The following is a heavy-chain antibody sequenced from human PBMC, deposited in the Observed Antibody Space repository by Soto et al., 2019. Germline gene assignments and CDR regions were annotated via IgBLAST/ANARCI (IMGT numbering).Heavy chain of an antibody. CDR3: AKDEAYYFDH. V-gene: IGHV3-43*01. J-gene: IGHJ4*02. CDR1: GFAFEDYT. Sequence: HGGSLRLSCVASGFAFEDYTMHWVRQAPGKGLECVSRISYDGDLTYYADSVRGRFTMSRDNSKNSLYLLMNGLTSDDTAVYYCAKDEAYYFDHWGQGTLVTVSS. CDR2: ISYDGDLT.